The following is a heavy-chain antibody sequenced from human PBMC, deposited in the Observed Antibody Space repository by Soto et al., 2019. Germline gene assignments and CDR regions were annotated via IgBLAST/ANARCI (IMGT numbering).Heavy chain of an antibody. J-gene: IGHJ4*02. Sequence: SSETLSLTCAVYGGSFSGYYWSWIRQPPGKGLEWIGEINHSGSTNYNPSLKSRVTISVDTSKNQFSLKLSSVTAADTAVYYCAIIAAAGASGYWGQGTLVTVSS. V-gene: IGHV4-34*01. CDR3: AIIAAAGASGY. CDR2: INHSGST. CDR1: GGSFSGYY. D-gene: IGHD6-13*01.